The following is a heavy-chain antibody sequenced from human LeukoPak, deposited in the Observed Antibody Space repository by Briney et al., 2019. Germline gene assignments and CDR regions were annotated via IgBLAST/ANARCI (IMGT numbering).Heavy chain of an antibody. J-gene: IGHJ4*02. CDR2: ISSSSSTI. CDR1: GFTFSSYS. CDR3: VREDIAAALAYRY. V-gene: IGHV3-48*01. D-gene: IGHD6-13*01. Sequence: PGGSLRLSCAASGFTFSSYSMNWVRQAPGKGLEWVSYISSSSSTIYYADSVKGRFTISRDNAKNSLYLQMNSLRAEDTAVYYCVREDIAAALAYRYWGQGTLVTVSS.